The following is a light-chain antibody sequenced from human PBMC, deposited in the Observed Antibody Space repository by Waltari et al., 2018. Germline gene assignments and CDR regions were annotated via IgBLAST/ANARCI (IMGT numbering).Light chain of an antibody. CDR2: LVS. V-gene: IGKV2-28*01. CDR1: QRLLHSSGNTF. Sequence: DIVMTQSPLSLSVTPGEPASISCRSSQRLLHSSGNTFLDWYLQNPGQSPPLLIYLVSNRASGVPDRFSGSGSGTDFTLKISRVEAEDVGVYFCMQARQTPWTFGQGTRVEIK. CDR3: MQARQTPWT. J-gene: IGKJ1*01.